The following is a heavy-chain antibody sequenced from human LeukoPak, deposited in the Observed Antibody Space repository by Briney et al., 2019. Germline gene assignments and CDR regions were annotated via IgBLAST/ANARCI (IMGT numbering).Heavy chain of an antibody. CDR2: VYYTGST. V-gene: IGHV4-39*01. D-gene: IGHD3-10*01. CDR3: ARVWFGSATLGWFDP. Sequence: SETLSLTCTVSGGSISSSTYYWGWIRQPPGEGLEWIGTVYYTGSTYYNPSLRSRVTISVDTSKNQFSLKLSSVTAAETPVFYCARVWFGSATLGWFDPWGQGTLVTVSS. CDR1: GGSISSSTYY. J-gene: IGHJ5*02.